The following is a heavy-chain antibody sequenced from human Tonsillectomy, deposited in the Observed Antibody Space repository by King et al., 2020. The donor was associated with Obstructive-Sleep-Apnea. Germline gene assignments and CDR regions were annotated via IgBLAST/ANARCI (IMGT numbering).Heavy chain of an antibody. CDR3: AGGSLGELSLGGYY. CDR1: GYTFTSYD. D-gene: IGHD3-16*02. J-gene: IGHJ4*02. Sequence: VQLVESGAEVKKPGASVKVSCKASGYTFTSYDINWVRQATGQGLEWMGWMNPNSGNTGYAQKFQGRLTMTRNTSTSTAYMELSSLRSEDTAVYYCAGGSLGELSLGGYYWGQGTLVTVSS. V-gene: IGHV1-8*01. CDR2: MNPNSGNT.